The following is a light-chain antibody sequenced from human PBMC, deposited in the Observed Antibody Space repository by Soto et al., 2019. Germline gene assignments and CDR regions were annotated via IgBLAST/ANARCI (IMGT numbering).Light chain of an antibody. J-gene: IGLJ3*02. V-gene: IGLV4-69*01. Sequence: QSVLTQSPSASASLGASVKLTCTLSSGHSSYAIAWHQQQSEKGPRYLMKLNSDGSHSKGDGIPDRFSGSSSGAERYLTISSLQSEDEADYYCQTWGTGIWVFGVGTKVTVL. CDR3: QTWGTGIWV. CDR1: SGHSSYA. CDR2: LNSDGSH.